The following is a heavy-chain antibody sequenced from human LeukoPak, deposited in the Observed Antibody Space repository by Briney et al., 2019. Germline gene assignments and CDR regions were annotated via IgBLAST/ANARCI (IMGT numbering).Heavy chain of an antibody. V-gene: IGHV1-69*04. Sequence: ASVKVSCKASGGTFSSYAISWVRQAPGQGLERMGRIIPILGIANYAQKFQGRVTITADKSTSTAYMELSSLRSEDTAVYYCARDRVNYYDSSGFEDLFDPWGQGTLATVSS. CDR1: GGTFSSYA. D-gene: IGHD3-22*01. CDR3: ARDRVNYYDSSGFEDLFDP. J-gene: IGHJ5*02. CDR2: IIPILGIA.